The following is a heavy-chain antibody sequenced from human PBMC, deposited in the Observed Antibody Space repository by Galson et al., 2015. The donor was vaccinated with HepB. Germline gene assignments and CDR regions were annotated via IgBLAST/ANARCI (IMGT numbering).Heavy chain of an antibody. D-gene: IGHD4-23*01. J-gene: IGHJ4*02. V-gene: IGHV3-48*02. CDR2: ISSGSTTI. CDR3: VFLRGNDLKPLDS. Sequence: SLRLSCAASTFIFSTYSMNWVRQAPGKGLEWVSYISSGSTTIYYADSVKGRFTISRDNAKNSLYLQMNSLRDEDTAVYYCVFLRGNDLKPLDSWGLGTLVTVSS. CDR1: TFIFSTYS.